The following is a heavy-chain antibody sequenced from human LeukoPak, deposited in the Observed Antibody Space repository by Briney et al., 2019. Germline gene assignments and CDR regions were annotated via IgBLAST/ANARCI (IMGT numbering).Heavy chain of an antibody. CDR1: GGSISSGDYY. CDR2: IYYSGST. CDR3: ARAGRIWYFDL. D-gene: IGHD2-15*01. Sequence: TSETLSLTCTVSGGSISSGDYYCSWIRQPPGKGLEWIGYIYYSGSTYYNPSLKSRVTISVDTSKNQFSLKLSSVTAADTAVYYCARAGRIWYFDLWGRGTLVTVSS. J-gene: IGHJ2*01. V-gene: IGHV4-30-4*01.